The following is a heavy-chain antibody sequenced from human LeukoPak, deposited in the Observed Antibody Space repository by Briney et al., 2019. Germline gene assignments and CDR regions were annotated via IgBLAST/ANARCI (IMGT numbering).Heavy chain of an antibody. V-gene: IGHV1-69*13. CDR1: GGTFSNYA. J-gene: IGHJ1*01. D-gene: IGHD1-14*01. CDR2: ITPLFGTA. CDR3: ARDSSEIRSLIVH. Sequence: ASVRVSCKASGGTFSNYAINWVRQAPGQGLEWMGGITPLFGTAKYAQKFQGRVTIIADESTSTAYMELSSLRSEDTAVYYCARDSSEIRSLIVHWGQGTLVTVSS.